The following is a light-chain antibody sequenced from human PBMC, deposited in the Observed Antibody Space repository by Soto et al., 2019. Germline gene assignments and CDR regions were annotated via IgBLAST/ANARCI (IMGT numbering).Light chain of an antibody. V-gene: IGKV3-15*01. CDR2: GAS. CDR1: QSVSSN. Sequence: EIVMTQSPATLSVSPGERATLSCRASQSVSSNLAWYQQKPGQAPRLLIYGASTRATGIPARFSGSGSGTEFTRTISSLQSEDFAVYYCQQYNNWPTYTFGQGTKLAIK. CDR3: QQYNNWPTYT. J-gene: IGKJ2*01.